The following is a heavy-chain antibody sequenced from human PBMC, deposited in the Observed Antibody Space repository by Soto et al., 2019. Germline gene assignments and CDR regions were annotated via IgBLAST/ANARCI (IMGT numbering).Heavy chain of an antibody. Sequence: TSETLSLTCTVSGGSISSSSYYWGWIRQPPGKGLEWIGSIYYSGSTYYNPSLKSRVTISVDTSKNQFSLKLSSVTAADTAVYYCASVAPPADVWGQGTTVTVSS. CDR3: ASVAPPADV. J-gene: IGHJ6*02. CDR2: IYYSGST. D-gene: IGHD2-15*01. CDR1: GGSISSSSYY. V-gene: IGHV4-39*01.